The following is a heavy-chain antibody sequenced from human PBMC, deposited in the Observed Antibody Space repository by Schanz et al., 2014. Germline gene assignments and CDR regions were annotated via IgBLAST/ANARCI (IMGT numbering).Heavy chain of an antibody. Sequence: QVQLQQWGAGLLKPSETLSFTCVVYGGSFSGYYWSWTRQPQGKGLEWIAEINHGGSTNYNPSLKSRVTISVDTSKNQFSLKLRSVTAADTAVYYCARAARRTRVVPLYFDYWGQGTLVTVSS. CDR2: INHGGST. D-gene: IGHD2-2*01. V-gene: IGHV4-34*01. CDR1: GGSFSGYY. J-gene: IGHJ4*02. CDR3: ARAARRTRVVPLYFDY.